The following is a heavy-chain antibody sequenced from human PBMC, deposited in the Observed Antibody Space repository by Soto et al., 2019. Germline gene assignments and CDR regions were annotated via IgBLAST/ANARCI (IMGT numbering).Heavy chain of an antibody. V-gene: IGHV4-30-4*01. CDR2: IYYSGST. Sequence: PSETLSLTCTVSGGSISSGDYYWSWIRQPPGKGLEWIGYIYYSGSTYYNPSLKSRATISVDTSKNQFSLKLSSVTAADTAVFYCARASITMVRGVITDSGTYYYYGMDGWGQGTTVTVAS. CDR3: ARASITMVRGVITDSGTYYYYGMDG. J-gene: IGHJ6*02. CDR1: GGSISSGDYY. D-gene: IGHD3-10*01.